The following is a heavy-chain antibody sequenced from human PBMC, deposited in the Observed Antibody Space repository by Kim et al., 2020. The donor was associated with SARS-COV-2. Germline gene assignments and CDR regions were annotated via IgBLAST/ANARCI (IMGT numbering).Heavy chain of an antibody. CDR2: GSDK. J-gene: IGHJ4*02. D-gene: IGHD3-10*01. Sequence: GSDKYSVGSVKGRFTISRDNARNSLYLQMNSLRAEDTAVYFCARSILPDYWGQGTLVTVSS. V-gene: IGHV3-7*03. CDR3: ARSILPDY.